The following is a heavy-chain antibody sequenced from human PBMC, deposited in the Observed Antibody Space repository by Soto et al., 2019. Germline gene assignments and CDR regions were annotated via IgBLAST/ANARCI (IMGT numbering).Heavy chain of an antibody. D-gene: IGHD6-13*01. Sequence: PGGSLRLSCTASGFDFGDYYMSWIRQAPGKGLEWVSYIDSDDGTTYYTDSVKGRFTITRDNAKNSLYLQMNSLRVEDTALYYCVRPYYSSSWFPFDRWGQGTLVTVSS. CDR2: IDSDDGTT. CDR3: VRPYYSSSWFPFDR. V-gene: IGHV3-11*01. CDR1: GFDFGDYY. J-gene: IGHJ4*02.